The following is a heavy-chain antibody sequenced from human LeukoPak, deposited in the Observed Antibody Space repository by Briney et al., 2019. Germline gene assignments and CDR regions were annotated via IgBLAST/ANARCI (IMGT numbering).Heavy chain of an antibody. V-gene: IGHV4-59*08. CDR3: ARRPTGDPKFDY. Sequence: SETLSLTCSVSGGSISNYFWTWVRQPPGKGLEWIGYIYSSGSTYYNPSLKSRVTISVDTSKNRFSLKLSTVTAADTAVYYCARRPTGDPKFDYWGQGTLVTVSS. CDR1: GGSISNYF. J-gene: IGHJ4*02. D-gene: IGHD7-27*01. CDR2: IYSSGST.